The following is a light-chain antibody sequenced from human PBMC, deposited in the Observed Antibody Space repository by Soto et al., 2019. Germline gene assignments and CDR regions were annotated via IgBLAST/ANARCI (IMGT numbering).Light chain of an antibody. Sequence: QSVLTQPPSASGSPGQSVTISCTGTSNDVGNYNYVSWYQQHPGKAPKLMIYEVSKRPSGVPDRFSGSKSGNTASLTVSGLQAEDEADYYCSSYAGTNTPYVFGTGTKLTVL. CDR2: EVS. CDR3: SSYAGTNTPYV. J-gene: IGLJ1*01. V-gene: IGLV2-8*01. CDR1: SNDVGNYNY.